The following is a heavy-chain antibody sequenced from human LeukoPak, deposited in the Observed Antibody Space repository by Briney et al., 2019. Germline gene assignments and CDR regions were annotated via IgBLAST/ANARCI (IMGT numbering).Heavy chain of an antibody. CDR1: GGSVSGYY. Sequence: SETLSLTCTVSGGSVSGYYWSWIRQPPGKGLEWIGYIYYSGSTYYNPSLKSRVTISVDTSKNQFSLKLSSVTAADTAVYYCARARTAAAGHDAFDMWGQGTMVTVS. V-gene: IGHV4-59*02. CDR2: IYYSGST. CDR3: ARARTAAAGHDAFDM. D-gene: IGHD6-13*01. J-gene: IGHJ3*02.